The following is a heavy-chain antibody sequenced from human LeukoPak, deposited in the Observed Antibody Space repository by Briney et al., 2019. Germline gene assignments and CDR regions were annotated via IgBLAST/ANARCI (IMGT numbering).Heavy chain of an antibody. CDR1: GFTFSNSA. Sequence: GGSLRLSCAASGFTFSNSAMSWVRQAPGKGLEWVSVIYSGGSTYYADSVKGRFTISRDNSKNTLYLQMNSLRAEDTAVYYCARAFDCSSTSCYAAGMDYWGQGTLVTVSS. V-gene: IGHV3-66*01. D-gene: IGHD2-2*01. J-gene: IGHJ4*02. CDR3: ARAFDCSSTSCYAAGMDY. CDR2: IYSGGST.